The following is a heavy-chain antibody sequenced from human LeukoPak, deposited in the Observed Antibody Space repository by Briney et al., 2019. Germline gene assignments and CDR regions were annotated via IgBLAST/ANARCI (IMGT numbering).Heavy chain of an antibody. Sequence: GASVKVSCKASGGTFSSYAISWVRQAPGQGLEWMGIINPSGGSTSYAQKSQGRVTMTRDTSTSTVYMELSSLRSEDTAVYYCAREGVAVAASFDYWGQGTLVTVSS. CDR3: AREGVAVAASFDY. CDR1: GGTFSSYA. CDR2: INPSGGST. V-gene: IGHV1-46*03. D-gene: IGHD6-19*01. J-gene: IGHJ4*02.